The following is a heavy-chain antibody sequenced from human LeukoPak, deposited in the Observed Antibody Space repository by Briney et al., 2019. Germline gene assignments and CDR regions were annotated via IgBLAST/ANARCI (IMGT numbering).Heavy chain of an antibody. CDR2: IRTYNGDT. Sequence: RASLKVSCKTSGYAFTNYAITWVRQSPGQGPEWMGWIRTYNGDTTYAPKLQGRVTMTTDTSTRTIYLDMRNLTSDDTAVYYCAKVGVHRDFDYWGQGTLVTVSS. J-gene: IGHJ4*02. CDR3: AKVGVHRDFDY. CDR1: GYAFTNYA. D-gene: IGHD1-1*01. V-gene: IGHV1-18*01.